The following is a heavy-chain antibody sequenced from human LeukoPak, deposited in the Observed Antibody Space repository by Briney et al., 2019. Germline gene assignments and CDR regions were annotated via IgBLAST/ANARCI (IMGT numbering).Heavy chain of an antibody. J-gene: IGHJ4*02. CDR1: GGSISSYY. V-gene: IGHV4-59*12. D-gene: IGHD3-3*01. Sequence: SETLSLTCTVSGGSISSYYWSWIRQPPGKGLEWIGYIYYSGSTNYNPSLKSRVTISVDTSKNQFSLKLSSVTAADTAVYYCATLTIFGVVPVDYWGQGTLVTVSS. CDR2: IYYSGST. CDR3: ATLTIFGVVPVDY.